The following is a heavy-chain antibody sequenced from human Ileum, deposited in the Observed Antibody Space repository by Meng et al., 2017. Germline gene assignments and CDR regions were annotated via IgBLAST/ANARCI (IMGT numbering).Heavy chain of an antibody. CDR2: GST. J-gene: IGHJ4*02. V-gene: IGHV4-61*01. Sequence: VRLKESGPGLVRPSAPLSLNCTVSGASVSSNNDGWGWIRPPPGKGLEWIGYGSTNHNPSLKSRVTISVDTSKNQFFLTLNSVTAADTAIYYCARDHWGSLDYWGQGILVTVSS. CDR1: GASVSSNNDG. CDR3: ARDHWGSLDY. D-gene: IGHD7-27*01.